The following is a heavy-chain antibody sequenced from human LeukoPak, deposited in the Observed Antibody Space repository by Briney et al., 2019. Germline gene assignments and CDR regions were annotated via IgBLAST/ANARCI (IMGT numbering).Heavy chain of an antibody. CDR1: GGSISSSSYY. CDR2: IYYSGST. V-gene: IGHV4-39*01. CDR3: ARQEGGYYGSGSYYPDYYYYMDV. Sequence: PSETLSLTCTVSGGSISSSSYYWGWIRQPSGKGLEWIGSIYYSGSTYYNPSLKSRVTISVDTSKNQFSLKLSSVTAADTAVYYCARQEGGYYGSGSYYPDYYYYMDVWGKGTTVTVSS. J-gene: IGHJ6*03. D-gene: IGHD3-10*01.